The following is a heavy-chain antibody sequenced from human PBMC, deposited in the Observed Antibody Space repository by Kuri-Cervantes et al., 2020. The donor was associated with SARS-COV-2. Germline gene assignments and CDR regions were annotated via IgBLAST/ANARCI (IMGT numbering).Heavy chain of an antibody. CDR1: GFTFSSYG. J-gene: IGHJ6*02. CDR3: AKSYDFWSGYYRPYYYYYGMDA. CDR2: ISYDGSNK. D-gene: IGHD3-3*01. Sequence: GESLKISCAASGFTFSSYGMHWVRQAPGKGLEWVAVISYDGSNKYYADSVKGRFTISRDNSKNTLYLQMNSLRAEDTAVYYCAKSYDFWSGYYRPYYYYYGMDAWGQGTTVTVSS. V-gene: IGHV3-30*18.